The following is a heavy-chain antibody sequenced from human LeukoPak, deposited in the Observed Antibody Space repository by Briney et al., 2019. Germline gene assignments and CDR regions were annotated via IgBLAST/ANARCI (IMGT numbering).Heavy chain of an antibody. CDR1: GSTFSSYA. V-gene: IGHV3-23*01. Sequence: PGGPLRLSCEASGSTFSSYAMSWVRQAPGKGREGFSAISGSGGSTYYADSVKGRFTISRDNSKNTLYLQMNSLRAEDTAVYYCAKRDYSNYDLDYWGQGTLVTVSS. CDR2: ISGSGGST. CDR3: AKRDYSNYDLDY. J-gene: IGHJ4*02. D-gene: IGHD4-11*01.